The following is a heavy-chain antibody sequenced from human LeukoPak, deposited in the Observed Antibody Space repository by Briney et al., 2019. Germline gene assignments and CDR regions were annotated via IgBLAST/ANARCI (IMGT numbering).Heavy chain of an antibody. CDR2: IYHSGST. V-gene: IGHV4-38-2*02. D-gene: IGHD1-1*01. CDR1: GGSISSGYY. Sequence: SETLSLTCSVSGGSISSGYYWGWIRQPPGKGLEWIGSIYHSGSTYYNPSLKSRVTVSVDTSKNQLSLKLSSVTAADTAVYYCAGRYNWNDPDFDYWGQGTLVTVSS. J-gene: IGHJ4*02. CDR3: AGRYNWNDPDFDY.